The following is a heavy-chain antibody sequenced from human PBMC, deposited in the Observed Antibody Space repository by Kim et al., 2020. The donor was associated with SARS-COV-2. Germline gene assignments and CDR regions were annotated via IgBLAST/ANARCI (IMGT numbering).Heavy chain of an antibody. CDR2: ST. Sequence: STSYADSGKGRFTNSRDNAKNTLYLQMNSLRAEDTAVYYCARDQGWRESRWGQGTLVTVSS. D-gene: IGHD3-10*01. V-gene: IGHV3-74*01. CDR3: ARDQGWRESR. J-gene: IGHJ4*02.